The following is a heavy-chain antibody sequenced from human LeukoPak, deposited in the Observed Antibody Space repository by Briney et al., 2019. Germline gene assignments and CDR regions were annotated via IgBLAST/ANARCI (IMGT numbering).Heavy chain of an antibody. CDR1: GFTFSTYW. J-gene: IGHJ6*03. CDR3: ARADCSGTSCYHYYYLDV. CDR2: IKQDGGEK. V-gene: IGHV3-7*01. D-gene: IGHD2-2*01. Sequence: GGSLRLSCTVSGFTFSTYWMTWVRQAPGKGLEWVGNIKQDGGEKYYVDSVKGRFTISRDNAKNSLYLQMNSLRAEDTGVYYCARADCSGTSCYHYYYLDVWGKGTTVTISS.